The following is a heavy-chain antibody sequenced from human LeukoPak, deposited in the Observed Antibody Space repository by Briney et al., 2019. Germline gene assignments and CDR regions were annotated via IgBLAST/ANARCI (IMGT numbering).Heavy chain of an antibody. CDR1: GYTFTGYY. CDR3: ARVSWIQLEWGMDV. Sequence: ASAKVSCKASGYTFTGYYMHWVRQAPGQGLEWMGWINPNSGGTNYAQKFQGRVTMTRDTSISTAYMELSRLRSDDTAVYYCARVSWIQLEWGMDVWGQGTTVTVSS. D-gene: IGHD5-18*01. CDR2: INPNSGGT. V-gene: IGHV1-2*02. J-gene: IGHJ6*02.